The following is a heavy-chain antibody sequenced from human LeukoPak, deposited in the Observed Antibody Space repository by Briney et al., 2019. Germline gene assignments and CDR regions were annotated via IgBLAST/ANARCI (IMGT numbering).Heavy chain of an antibody. J-gene: IGHJ6*04. CDR2: IKKDGSKI. CDR1: GFSFSSSW. Sequence: GGSLRLSCVASGFSFSSSWMTWVRQVPGKGLEWVANIKKDGSKIKYVDSVKGRFTVSRDNGKNSLYLQMNSLRAEDTALYYCARDRYNWNYGAQDVWGKGTTVTVSS. D-gene: IGHD1-7*01. V-gene: IGHV3-7*03. CDR3: ARDRYNWNYGAQDV.